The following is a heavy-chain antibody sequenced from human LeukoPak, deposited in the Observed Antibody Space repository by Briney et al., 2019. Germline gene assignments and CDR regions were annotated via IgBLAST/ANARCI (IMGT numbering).Heavy chain of an antibody. Sequence: SETLSLTCTVSGGSISSYYWSWIRQPPGKGLEWIGYIYYSGSTNYNPSLKSRVTISVDTSKNQFSLKLSSVTAADTAVYYCARGSYDLLRYFDWSTSPSWPHWFDPWGQGTLVTVSS. CDR1: GGSISSYY. J-gene: IGHJ5*02. CDR2: IYYSGST. V-gene: IGHV4-59*01. D-gene: IGHD3-9*01. CDR3: ARGSYDLLRYFDWSTSPSWPHWFDP.